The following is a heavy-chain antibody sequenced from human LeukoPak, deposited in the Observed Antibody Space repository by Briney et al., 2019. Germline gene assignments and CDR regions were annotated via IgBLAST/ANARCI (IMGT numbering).Heavy chain of an antibody. CDR1: GFTFSTNW. Sequence: GGSLRLSCAASGFTFSTNWMHWVRQAPGKGLVWVSRINGDGSRTNYADSVEGRFTISRDNAKNTVYLQMNGLRAEDTAVYYCANCYGSGSYYYPPDYWGQGTLVTVSS. CDR3: ANCYGSGSYYYPPDY. D-gene: IGHD3-10*01. CDR2: INGDGSRT. V-gene: IGHV3-74*01. J-gene: IGHJ4*02.